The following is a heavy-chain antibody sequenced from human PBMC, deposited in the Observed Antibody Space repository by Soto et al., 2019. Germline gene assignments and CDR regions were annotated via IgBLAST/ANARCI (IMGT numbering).Heavy chain of an antibody. Sequence: QVQLVQSGAEVKKPGASVKVSCKASGYTFTSYDINWVRQATGQGLEWMGWMNPNSGNTGYAQKFQGRVTMTRNTSXXTAYMALSSLRSEDTAVYYCARGPWSFPHYYGMDVWGQGTTVTVSS. J-gene: IGHJ6*02. CDR1: GYTFTSYD. D-gene: IGHD2-8*02. CDR2: MNPNSGNT. CDR3: ARGPWSFPHYYGMDV. V-gene: IGHV1-8*01.